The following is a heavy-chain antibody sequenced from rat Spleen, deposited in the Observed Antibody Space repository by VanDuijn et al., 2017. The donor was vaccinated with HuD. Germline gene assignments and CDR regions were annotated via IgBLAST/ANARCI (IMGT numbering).Heavy chain of an antibody. CDR2: INYDGSST. CDR1: GFTFSNYY. Sequence: EVQLVESGGGLVQPRRSLKLSCAASGFTFSNYYMAWVRQAPKKGLEWVATINYDGSSTYYRDSVKGRFTISRDNAKSTLYLQMDSLRSEDTATYYCARSVFDYWGQGVVVTVSS. J-gene: IGHJ2*01. CDR3: ARSVFDY. V-gene: IGHV5-7*01.